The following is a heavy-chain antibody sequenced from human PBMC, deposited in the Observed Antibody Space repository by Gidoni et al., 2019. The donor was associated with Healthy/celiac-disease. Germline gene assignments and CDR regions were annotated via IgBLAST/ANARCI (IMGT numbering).Heavy chain of an antibody. D-gene: IGHD6-19*01. V-gene: IGHV4-61*02. J-gene: IGHJ6*02. CDR1: GGSISSGSYY. CDR2: IYTSGST. CDR3: ARVSHSSGWTNPTDYGMDV. Sequence: QVQLQESGPGLVKPSQTLSLTCTVSGGSISSGSYYWSWIRQPAGKGLEWIGRIYTSGSTNYNPSRKSRVTISVDTSKNQFSLKLSSVTAADTAVYYCARVSHSSGWTNPTDYGMDVWGQGTTVTVSS.